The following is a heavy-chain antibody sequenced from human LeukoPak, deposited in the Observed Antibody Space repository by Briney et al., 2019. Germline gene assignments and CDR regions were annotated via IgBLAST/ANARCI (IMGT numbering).Heavy chain of an antibody. D-gene: IGHD2-15*01. CDR3: AVVAATTFSDY. J-gene: IGHJ4*02. CDR1: GGSFSGYY. V-gene: IGHV4-34*01. CDR2: INHSGST. Sequence: LSETLSLTCAVYGGSFSGYYWSWIRQPPGKGLEWIGEINHSGSTNYNPSLKSRVTISVDTSKNQFSLKLSSVTAADTAVYYCAVVAATTFSDYWGQGTLVTVSS.